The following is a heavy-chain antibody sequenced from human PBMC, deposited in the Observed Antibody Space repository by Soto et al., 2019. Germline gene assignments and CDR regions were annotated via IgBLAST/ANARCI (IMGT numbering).Heavy chain of an antibody. V-gene: IGHV1-18*01. CDR3: ARAGGSYYDSSGYYWGFDP. D-gene: IGHD3-22*01. CDR1: CYTFTSYG. CDR2: ISAYNGNT. J-gene: IGHJ5*02. Sequence: GASVKVSCQASCYTFTSYGISWVRQAPGQGLEWMGWISAYNGNTNYAQKLQGRVTMTTDTSTSTAYMELRSLRSDDTAVYYCARAGGSYYDSSGYYWGFDPWGQETLVTVSS.